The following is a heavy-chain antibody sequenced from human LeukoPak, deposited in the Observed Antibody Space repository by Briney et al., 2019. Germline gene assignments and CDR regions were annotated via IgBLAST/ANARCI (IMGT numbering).Heavy chain of an antibody. D-gene: IGHD2-2*01. CDR2: ISGSGGST. Sequence: GGSLRLSCAASGVTFSSYAMSWVRQAPGKGLEWVSAISGSGGSTYYADSVKGRFTISRDNSKNTLYLQMNSLRAEDTAVYYCAKGSYEYCSSTSCYAPFDYWGQGTLVTVSS. CDR1: GVTFSSYA. V-gene: IGHV3-23*01. J-gene: IGHJ4*02. CDR3: AKGSYEYCSSTSCYAPFDY.